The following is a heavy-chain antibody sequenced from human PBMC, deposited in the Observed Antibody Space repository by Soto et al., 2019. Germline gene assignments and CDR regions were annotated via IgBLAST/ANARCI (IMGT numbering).Heavy chain of an antibody. D-gene: IGHD3-10*01. Sequence: KASETLSLTCTVSGGSISSGGYYWSWIRQHPGKGLEWIGYIYYSGSTYYNPSLKSRVTISVDTSKNQFSLKLSSVTAADTAVYYCARSDGFGEFYWGQGTLVTVSS. CDR3: ARSDGFGEFY. CDR1: GGSISSGGYY. V-gene: IGHV4-31*03. J-gene: IGHJ4*02. CDR2: IYYSGST.